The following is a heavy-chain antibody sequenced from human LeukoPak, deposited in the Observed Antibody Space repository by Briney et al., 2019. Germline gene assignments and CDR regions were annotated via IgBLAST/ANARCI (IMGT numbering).Heavy chain of an antibody. V-gene: IGHV4-39*07. CDR2: IYYSGNT. CDR1: GGSISSSYSY. D-gene: IGHD2-21*02. Sequence: KSSETLSLTCTVSGGSISSSYSYWGWIRQPPGKGLEWIGNIYYSGNTYYSPSLTSRVTLSVDTSKDQFSLKLSSVTAADTAVYYCARDPATGDVDYWGQGTLVTVSS. J-gene: IGHJ4*02. CDR3: ARDPATGDVDY.